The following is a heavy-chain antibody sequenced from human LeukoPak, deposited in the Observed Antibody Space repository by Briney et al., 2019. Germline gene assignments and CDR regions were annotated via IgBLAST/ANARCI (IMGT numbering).Heavy chain of an antibody. CDR2: ISGSGGST. D-gene: IGHD3-3*01. Sequence: PGGSLRLSCAASGFTFSSYAMSWVREAPGKGLEWVSAISGSGGSTDYADSVKGRFTISRDNSKNTLYLQMNSLRAEDTAVYYCAKDVLRFLEWYTAFDYWGQGTLVTVSS. CDR3: AKDVLRFLEWYTAFDY. J-gene: IGHJ4*02. CDR1: GFTFSSYA. V-gene: IGHV3-23*01.